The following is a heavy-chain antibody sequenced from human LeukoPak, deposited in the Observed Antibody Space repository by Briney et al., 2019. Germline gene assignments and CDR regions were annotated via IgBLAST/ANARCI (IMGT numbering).Heavy chain of an antibody. V-gene: IGHV1-18*01. J-gene: IGHJ4*02. Sequence: GASVKVSCKASGYSFTSYGISWVRQAPGQGLEWMGWISAYNGNTNYAQKFQGRVTMPTDTSTRTAYMELRSLRSDDTAVYYCARVSRWSSWWFDYWGQGTLVIVSS. CDR2: ISAYNGNT. CDR3: ARVSRWSSWWFDY. D-gene: IGHD6-13*01. CDR1: GYSFTSYG.